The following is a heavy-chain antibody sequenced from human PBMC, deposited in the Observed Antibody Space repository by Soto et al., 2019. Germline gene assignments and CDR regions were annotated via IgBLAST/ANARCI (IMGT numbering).Heavy chain of an antibody. CDR3: ARDIACSSSSCQGGNFDI. V-gene: IGHV3-53*01. CDR2: IYSGGGT. J-gene: IGHJ3*02. CDR1: GVRVTNNY. D-gene: IGHD2-2*01. Sequence: GGSLRLSCYASGVRVTNNYMYWVRQAPGKGLEWVSLIYSGGGTHYADFVNGRFIISRDNSKNTLHLQMDKLRAEDTAIYYCARDIACSSSSCQGGNFDIWGRGTLVTVSS.